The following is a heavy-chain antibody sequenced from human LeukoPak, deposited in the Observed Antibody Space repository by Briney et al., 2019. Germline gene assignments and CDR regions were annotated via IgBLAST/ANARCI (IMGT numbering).Heavy chain of an antibody. CDR2: INHSGST. D-gene: IGHD2-2*01. J-gene: IGHJ4*02. V-gene: IGHV4-34*01. CDR3: ARWYCTSTTCYVDQ. CDR1: GGSFSGYY. Sequence: PSETLSLTCAVYGGSFSGYYWSWIRQPPGKGLEWIGEINHSGSTNYIPSLKSRVTISVDTSKNQFSLKLSSVTAADTAVYYCARWYCTSTTCYVDQWGQGTLVTVSS.